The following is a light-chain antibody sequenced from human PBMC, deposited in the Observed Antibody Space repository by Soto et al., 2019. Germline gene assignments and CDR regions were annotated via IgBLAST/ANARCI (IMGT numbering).Light chain of an antibody. Sequence: RASQSISSWLACYQQQPGTAPKLLIYAASSLESGVPSRFSGSGSGTEFPLTISRLQPDDFATYYCQQYNSYWTFGQGTKVDIK. CDR1: QSISSW. J-gene: IGKJ1*01. V-gene: IGKV1-5*01. CDR2: AAS. CDR3: QQYNSYWT.